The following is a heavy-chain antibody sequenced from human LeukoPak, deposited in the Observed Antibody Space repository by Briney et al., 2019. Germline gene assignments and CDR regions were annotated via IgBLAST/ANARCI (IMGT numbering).Heavy chain of an antibody. D-gene: IGHD6-19*01. CDR3: ARDRPGYSSRWTDAFDI. Sequence: SETLSLTCTVSGGSISSYYWSWIRQPPGKGLEWIGYIYYSGSTNYNPSLKSRVTISVDTSKNQFSLKLSSVTAADTAVYYCARDRPGYSSRWTDAFDIWGQGTMVTVSS. CDR1: GGSISSYY. J-gene: IGHJ3*02. V-gene: IGHV4-59*01. CDR2: IYYSGST.